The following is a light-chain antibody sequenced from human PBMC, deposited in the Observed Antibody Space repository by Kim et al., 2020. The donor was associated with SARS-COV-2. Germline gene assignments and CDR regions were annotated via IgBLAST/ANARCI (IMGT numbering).Light chain of an antibody. J-gene: IGKJ3*01. CDR1: QSVSSNY. CDR3: QQYGSSPFT. Sequence: SPGERGTRSCRARQSVSSNYLAWYQQKPGQAPRLLIYGASSRATGIPDRFSGSGSGTDFALTISRLEPEDFAMYYCQQYGSSPFTFGPGTKVDIK. CDR2: GAS. V-gene: IGKV3-20*01.